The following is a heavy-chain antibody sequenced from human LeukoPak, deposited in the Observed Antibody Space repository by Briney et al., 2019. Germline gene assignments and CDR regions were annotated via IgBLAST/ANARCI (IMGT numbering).Heavy chain of an antibody. CDR2: IWYDGSDK. CDR3: AREKNDGFDI. V-gene: IGHV3-33*01. Sequence: GGSLRLSCVASGFTFSSYGMHWVRQAPGKGLEWVAVIWYDGSDKYYADSVKGRFTISRDNSKNTLYLQMNSLGAEDTAVYYCAREKNDGFDIWGQVTMVTVSS. CDR1: GFTFSSYG. J-gene: IGHJ3*02.